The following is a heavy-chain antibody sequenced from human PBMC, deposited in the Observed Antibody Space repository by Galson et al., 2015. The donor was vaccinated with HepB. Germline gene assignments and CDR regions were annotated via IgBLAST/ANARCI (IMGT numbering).Heavy chain of an antibody. Sequence: SLRLSCAGSGFIFRPYWMHWVRQVPGKGLVWVSRIDNDGGITNYADAVKGRFTISRDNAKNTLYLQTNSLRVEDTAVYYCARDVGGRYSSWGQGTLVTVS. V-gene: IGHV3-74*01. J-gene: IGHJ4*02. CDR3: ARDVGGRYSS. CDR2: IDNDGGIT. D-gene: IGHD1-26*01. CDR1: GFIFRPYW.